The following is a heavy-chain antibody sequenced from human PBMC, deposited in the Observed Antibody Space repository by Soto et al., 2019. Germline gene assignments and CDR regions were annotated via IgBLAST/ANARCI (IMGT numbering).Heavy chain of an antibody. J-gene: IGHJ5*02. CDR2: MNPNSGNT. CDR1: GGTFSSYA. CDR3: ARGGSSWYLRFDP. Sequence: ASVKVSCKASGGTFSSYAISWVRQAPGQGLEWMGWMNPNSGNTGYAQKFQGRVTMTRNTSISTAYMELSSLRSEDTAVYYCARGGSSWYLRFDPWGQGTLVTVSS. D-gene: IGHD6-13*01. V-gene: IGHV1-8*02.